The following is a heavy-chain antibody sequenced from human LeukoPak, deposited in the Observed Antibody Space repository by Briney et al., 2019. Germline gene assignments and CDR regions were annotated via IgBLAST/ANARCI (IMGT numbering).Heavy chain of an antibody. V-gene: IGHV1-24*01. D-gene: IGHD3-3*01. CDR3: ATEGRLVFAPPYYYGIDV. J-gene: IGHJ6*02. CDR2: FDPEDGET. Sequence: ASVKVSCKVSGYTLTELSMHWVRQAPGKGLEWMGGFDPEDGETIYAQKFQGRVTMTEDTSTDTAYMELSSLRSEDTAVYYCATEGRLVFAPPYYYGIDVWGQGTTVTVSS. CDR1: GYTLTELS.